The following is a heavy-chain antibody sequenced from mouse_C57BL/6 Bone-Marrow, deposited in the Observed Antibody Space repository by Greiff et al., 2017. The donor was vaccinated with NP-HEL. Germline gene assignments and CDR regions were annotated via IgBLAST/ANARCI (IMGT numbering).Heavy chain of an antibody. Sequence: QVQLQQPGAELVRPGTSVKLSCKASGYTFTSYWMHWVKQRPGQGLEWIGVIDPSDSYTNYNQPFKRKATLTVDTPSSTAYMQLSSLTSADSAVYDCARTLFAYGGQGTLVTVSA. V-gene: IGHV1-59*01. CDR2: IDPSDSYT. CDR3: ARTLFAY. CDR1: GYTFTSYW. J-gene: IGHJ3*01.